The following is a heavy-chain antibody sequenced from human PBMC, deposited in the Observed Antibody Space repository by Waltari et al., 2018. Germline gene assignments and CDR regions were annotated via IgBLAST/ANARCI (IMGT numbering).Heavy chain of an antibody. V-gene: IGHV3-7*01. D-gene: IGHD3-10*01. Sequence: EVQLVESGGVLVQPGWSLRLSCVVSGFTFSSSWMDWVRQAPGKGLEGLATINPDGSGKYYVDSVKGRFTVSRDNAKNSLYLQMSSLRVEDTAVYYCTTDRWFGYFDYWGQGTLVTVSS. CDR2: INPDGSGK. CDR3: TTDRWFGYFDY. J-gene: IGHJ4*02. CDR1: GFTFSSSW.